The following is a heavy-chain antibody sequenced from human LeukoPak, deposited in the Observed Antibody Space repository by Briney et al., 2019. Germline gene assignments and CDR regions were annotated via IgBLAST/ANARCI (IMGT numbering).Heavy chain of an antibody. J-gene: IGHJ6*02. CDR1: GFTFDDYA. Sequence: PGRSLRLSCAASGFTFDDYAMHWVRQAPGKGLEWVAGISWNSASVGYADSVKGRFTTSRDNAKNSLYLQMNSLSVDDTAVYFCAKETGFRGGDCGVLCSTYFGLDVWGQGTTVTVSS. CDR2: ISWNSASV. V-gene: IGHV3-9*01. D-gene: IGHD3-10*01. CDR3: AKETGFRGGDCGVLCSTYFGLDV.